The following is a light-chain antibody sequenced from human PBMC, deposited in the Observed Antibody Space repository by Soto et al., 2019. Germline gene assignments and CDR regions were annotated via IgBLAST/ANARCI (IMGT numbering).Light chain of an antibody. CDR3: QQRSNWT. Sequence: EIVLTQSPGTLSLSPGERATLSCRASQSVGSKLAWFQQKPGQAPRLLIYDASNRATGIPARFSGSGSGTDFTLTISSLEPEDFAVYYCQQRSNWTFGQGTKVDI. CDR1: QSVGSK. J-gene: IGKJ1*01. CDR2: DAS. V-gene: IGKV3-11*01.